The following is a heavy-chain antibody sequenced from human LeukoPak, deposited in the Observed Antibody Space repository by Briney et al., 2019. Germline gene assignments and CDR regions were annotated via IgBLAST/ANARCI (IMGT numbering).Heavy chain of an antibody. J-gene: IGHJ6*02. D-gene: IGHD6-19*01. Sequence: GRSLRLSCAASGFSFTHYGMHWVRQAPGKGLEWVAVIWFDGSNEYYADSVKGRFTISRDNSKNTLSLQMNSLRVEDTAVYYCARDRQWLAQNYYYYYAMDVWGQGTTVTVSS. CDR2: IWFDGSNE. CDR3: ARDRQWLAQNYYYYYAMDV. V-gene: IGHV3-33*01. CDR1: GFSFTHYG.